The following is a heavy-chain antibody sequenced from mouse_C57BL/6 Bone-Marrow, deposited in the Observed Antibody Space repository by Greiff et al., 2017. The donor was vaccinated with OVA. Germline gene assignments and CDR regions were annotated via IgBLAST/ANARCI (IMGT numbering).Heavy chain of an antibody. J-gene: IGHJ1*03. CDR1: GYTFTSYW. CDR3: ADDYDGYWYFDV. V-gene: IGHV1-59*01. CDR2: IDPSDSYT. D-gene: IGHD2-4*01. Sequence: QVQLQQPGAELVRPGTSVKLSCKASGYTFTSYWMHWVKQRPGQGLEWIGVIDPSDSYTNYNQKFKGKATLTVDTSSSTAYMQLSSLTSEDSAVYYCADDYDGYWYFDVWGIGTTVTVSS.